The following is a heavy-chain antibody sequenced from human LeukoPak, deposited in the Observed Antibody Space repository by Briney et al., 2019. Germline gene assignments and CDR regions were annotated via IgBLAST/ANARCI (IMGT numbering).Heavy chain of an antibody. CDR3: AKDREYGSGSYDY. Sequence: PGGSLRLSCAASGFTFSSYAMSWVRQAPGKGLEWVSHISGSGASTYYADSVKGRFTISRDNSKNTLYLQTNSLRAEDTAVYYCAKDREYGSGSYDYWGQGTLATVSS. D-gene: IGHD3-10*01. CDR2: ISGSGAST. V-gene: IGHV3-23*01. J-gene: IGHJ4*02. CDR1: GFTFSSYA.